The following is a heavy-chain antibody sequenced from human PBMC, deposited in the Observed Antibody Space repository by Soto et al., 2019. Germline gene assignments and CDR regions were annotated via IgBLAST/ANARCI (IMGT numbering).Heavy chain of an antibody. CDR2: ISYDGSNK. D-gene: IGHD5-12*01. J-gene: IGHJ6*02. Sequence: PGGSLRLSCAASGFTFSSYGMHWVRQSPGKGLEWVAVISYDGSNKYYADSVKGRFTISRDNSKNTLYLQMNSLRAEDTAVYYCAKDRRMATTTRDYYYGMDVWGQGTTVTVSS. CDR1: GFTFSSYG. CDR3: AKDRRMATTTRDYYYGMDV. V-gene: IGHV3-30*18.